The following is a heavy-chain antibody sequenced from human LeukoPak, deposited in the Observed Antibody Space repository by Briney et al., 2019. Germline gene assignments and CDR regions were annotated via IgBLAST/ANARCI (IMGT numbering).Heavy chain of an antibody. CDR1: GGSISSYY. CDR2: IYTSGST. Sequence: SETLSLTCTVSGGSISSYYWSWTRQPAGKGLEWIGRIYTSGSTNYNPSLKSRVTMSVDTSKNQFSLKLSSVSAADTAVYYCARDSSLGFNGRYFDYGGQGTLVTVYS. CDR3: ARDSSLGFNGRYFDY. D-gene: IGHD1-26*01. V-gene: IGHV4-4*07. J-gene: IGHJ4*02.